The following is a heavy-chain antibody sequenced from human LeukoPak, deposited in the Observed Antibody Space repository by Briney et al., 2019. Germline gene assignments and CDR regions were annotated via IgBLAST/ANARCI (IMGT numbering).Heavy chain of an antibody. V-gene: IGHV1-18*01. CDR3: ARRWYQEDWFDP. Sequence: GASVNVSCKASGYTFTSYGISWVRQAPGQGLEWMGWISGYNGNTNYAQKLQGRVTMTIDTSTSTAYMELRSVRSDDTAVYYCARRWYQEDWFDPWGQGTLVTVSS. D-gene: IGHD2-2*01. J-gene: IGHJ5*02. CDR1: GYTFTSYG. CDR2: ISGYNGNT.